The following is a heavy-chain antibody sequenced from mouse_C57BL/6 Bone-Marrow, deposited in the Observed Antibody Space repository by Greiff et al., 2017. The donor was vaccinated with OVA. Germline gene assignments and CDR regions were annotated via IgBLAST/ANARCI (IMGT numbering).Heavy chain of an antibody. D-gene: IGHD1-2*01. V-gene: IGHV5-6*01. CDR3: ARGNGEIDD. Sequence: EVHLVESGGDLVKPGGSLKLSCAASGFTFSSYGMSWVRQTPDKRLEWVATISSGGSYTYYPDSVKGRFTISRDNAKNTLYLQMSSLKSEDTAMYYCARGNGEIDDWGKGTTLTVSS. CDR1: GFTFSSYG. J-gene: IGHJ2*01. CDR2: ISSGGSYT.